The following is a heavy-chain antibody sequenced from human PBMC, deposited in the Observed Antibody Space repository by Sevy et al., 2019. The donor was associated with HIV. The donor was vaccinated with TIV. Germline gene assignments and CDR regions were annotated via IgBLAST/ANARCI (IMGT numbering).Heavy chain of an antibody. CDR1: GGSISSYY. V-gene: IGHV4-59*01. J-gene: IGHJ3*02. Sequence: SETLSLTCTVSGGSISSYYWSWIRQPPGKGLEWIGYIYYSGSTNYNPSLKSRVTISVDTSKNQFSLKLSSVTAADTAVYYCARAHPSNIVVVPAAQGAFDIWGQRTMVTVSS. D-gene: IGHD2-2*01. CDR3: ARAHPSNIVVVPAAQGAFDI. CDR2: IYYSGST.